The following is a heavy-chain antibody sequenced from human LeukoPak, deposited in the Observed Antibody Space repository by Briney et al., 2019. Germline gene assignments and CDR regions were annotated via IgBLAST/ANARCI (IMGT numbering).Heavy chain of an antibody. CDR2: IIPILGIA. Sequence: GSSVKVSCKASGGTFSSYAISWVRQAPGQGLEWMGRIIPILGIANYAQKFQGRVTITADKSTSTAYMELSSLRAEDTAVYYCARVAPDYGDYEDYWGQGTLVTVSS. V-gene: IGHV1-69*04. CDR3: ARVAPDYGDYEDY. J-gene: IGHJ4*02. D-gene: IGHD4-17*01. CDR1: GGTFSSYA.